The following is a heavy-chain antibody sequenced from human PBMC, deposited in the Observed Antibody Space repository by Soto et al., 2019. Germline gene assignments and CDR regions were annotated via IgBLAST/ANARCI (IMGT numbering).Heavy chain of an antibody. CDR2: ISGSGGST. CDR3: AKVLGGDYYDSSGYHVVYYGMDV. J-gene: IGHJ6*04. CDR1: GFTFSSYA. D-gene: IGHD3-22*01. V-gene: IGHV3-23*01. Sequence: EVQLLESGGGLVQPGGSLRLSCAASGFTFSSYAMSWVRQAPGKGLEWVSAISGSGGSTYYADSVKGRCTISRDNSKNTLYMQMTSLRAEDTAGYYCAKVLGGDYYDSSGYHVVYYGMDVWGEGTTVTFSS.